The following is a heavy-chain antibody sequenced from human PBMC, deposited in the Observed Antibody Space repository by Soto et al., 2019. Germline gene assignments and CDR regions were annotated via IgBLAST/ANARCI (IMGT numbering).Heavy chain of an antibody. CDR3: AKARLWFGRQTEDH. J-gene: IGHJ4*02. V-gene: IGHV3-23*01. Sequence: EVLLLESGGGLVQPGGSLRLSCAASGFIFRTFGMSWVRQAPGKGLEWVSSISDGGGRTYYADSVRGRFTISRDNSKNTLYLQMNSLGAEDTAIYYCAKARLWFGRQTEDHWGQGILVTVSS. CDR2: ISDGGGRT. CDR1: GFIFRTFG. D-gene: IGHD3-10*01.